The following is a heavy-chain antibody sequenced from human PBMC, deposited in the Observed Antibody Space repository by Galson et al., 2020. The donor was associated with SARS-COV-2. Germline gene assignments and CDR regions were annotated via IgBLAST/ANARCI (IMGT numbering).Heavy chain of an antibody. V-gene: IGHV3-30*18. Sequence: GGSLRLSCAASGFSFNNYGMHWVRQAPGKGLEWVAVISFGGSHKDYADSVKGRFTISRDNSKNTLDLQMNSLRAEDTALYYCAKGTSSGYYWYFDYWGQGTLVTVSS. CDR2: ISFGGSHK. CDR3: AKGTSSGYYWYFDY. CDR1: GFSFNNYG. D-gene: IGHD3-22*01. J-gene: IGHJ4*02.